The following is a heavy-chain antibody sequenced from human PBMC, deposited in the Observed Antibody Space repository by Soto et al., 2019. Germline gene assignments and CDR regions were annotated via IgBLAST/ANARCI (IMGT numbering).Heavy chain of an antibody. D-gene: IGHD3-3*01. Sequence: GGSLRLSWAAAGFTFSSYGMRWVRQAPGKGLEWVAVISYDGSNKYYADSVKGRFTISRDNSKNTLYLQMNSLRAEDTAVYYCAKGTIFGEAFDYWGQGTLVTVSS. J-gene: IGHJ4*02. CDR1: GFTFSSYG. CDR3: AKGTIFGEAFDY. CDR2: ISYDGSNK. V-gene: IGHV3-30*18.